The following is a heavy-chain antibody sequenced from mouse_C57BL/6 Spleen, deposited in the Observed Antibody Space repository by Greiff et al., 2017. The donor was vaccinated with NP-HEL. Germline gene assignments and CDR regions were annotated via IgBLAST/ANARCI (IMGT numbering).Heavy chain of an antibody. Sequence: VKVVESGAELARPGASVKLSCKASGYTFTSYGISWVKQRTGQGLEWIGEIYPRSGNTYYNEKFKGKATLTADKSSSTAYMELRSLTSEDSAVYFCARGVYYVFDYWGQGTTLTVSS. CDR1: GYTFTSYG. D-gene: IGHD1-1*01. CDR2: IYPRSGNT. J-gene: IGHJ2*01. CDR3: ARGVYYVFDY. V-gene: IGHV1-81*01.